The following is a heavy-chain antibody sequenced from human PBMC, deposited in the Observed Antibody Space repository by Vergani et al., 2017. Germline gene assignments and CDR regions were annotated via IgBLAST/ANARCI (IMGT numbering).Heavy chain of an antibody. CDR3: AKDLGTSSGGVWFDP. Sequence: DVQLEESGGGLVLPGRSLRLSCVASGFTSAGYAMHWVGHAPGKGLEWVSGISWNSISIGYADSVKGRFTISRDNAKNSLYLQMYSLRAEDTSLYYCAKDLGTSSGGVWFDPWGQGTLVTFSS. CDR1: GFTSAGYA. J-gene: IGHJ5*02. D-gene: IGHD6-6*01. V-gene: IGHV3-9*02. CDR2: ISWNSISI.